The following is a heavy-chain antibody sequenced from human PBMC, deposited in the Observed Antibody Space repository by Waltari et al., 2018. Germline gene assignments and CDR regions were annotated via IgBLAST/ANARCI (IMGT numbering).Heavy chain of an antibody. D-gene: IGHD3-22*01. CDR1: GGSLRSSSYY. Sequence: QLQLQESGPGLVKPSETLSPTCTVSGGSLRSSSYYWGWIRQPPGKGLEWIGSIYYSGSTYYNPSLKSRVTISVDTSKNQFSLKLSSVTAADTAVYYCARPAAAYYDSSGYYAFDIWGQGTMVTVSS. CDR2: IYYSGST. CDR3: ARPAAAYYDSSGYYAFDI. J-gene: IGHJ3*02. V-gene: IGHV4-39*01.